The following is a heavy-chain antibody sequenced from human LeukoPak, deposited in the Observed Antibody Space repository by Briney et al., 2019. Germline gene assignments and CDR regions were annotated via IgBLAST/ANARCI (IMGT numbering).Heavy chain of an antibody. CDR1: GYTFTSFD. D-gene: IGHD2-15*01. Sequence: GASVKVSCKASGYTFTSFDINWVRQATGQGPEWMGWMNPNSGNRGYAQKFQGRVTMTRNTSINTAYMELSSLRSEDTAVYYCARDIVVVVAATPTSWFDPWGQGTLVTVSS. J-gene: IGHJ5*02. CDR3: ARDIVVVVAATPTSWFDP. CDR2: MNPNSGNR. V-gene: IGHV1-8*01.